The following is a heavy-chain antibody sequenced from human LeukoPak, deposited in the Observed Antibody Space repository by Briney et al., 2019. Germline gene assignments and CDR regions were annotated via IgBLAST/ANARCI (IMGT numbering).Heavy chain of an antibody. D-gene: IGHD3-22*01. J-gene: IGHJ4*02. Sequence: SETLSLTCTVSGGSISSYYWSWIRQPPGKRLEWIGYSYYSGSTNYNPSLKSRVTISVDTSKNQFSLKLSSVTAADTAVHYCARHGYYDSSGYYGFDYWGQGTLVTVSS. CDR1: GGSISSYY. CDR2: SYYSGST. V-gene: IGHV4-59*08. CDR3: ARHGYYDSSGYYGFDY.